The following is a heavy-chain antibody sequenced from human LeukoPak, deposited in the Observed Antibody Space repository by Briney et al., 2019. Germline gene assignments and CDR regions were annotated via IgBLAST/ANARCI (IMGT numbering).Heavy chain of an antibody. CDR2: MNPNSGNT. CDR1: GYTFTSYD. CDR3: AGAAVGGDPATDYYYYMDV. Sequence: ASVKVSCKASGYTFTSYDINWVRQATGQGLEWMGWMNPNSGNTGYAQKFQGRVTMTRNTSISTAYMELSSLRSEDTAVYYCAGAAVGGDPATDYYYYMDVWGKGTTVTVSS. D-gene: IGHD2-21*02. V-gene: IGHV1-8*01. J-gene: IGHJ6*03.